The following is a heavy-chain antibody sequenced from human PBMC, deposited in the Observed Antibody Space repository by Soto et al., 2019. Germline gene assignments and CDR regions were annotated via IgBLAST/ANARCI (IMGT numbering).Heavy chain of an antibody. Sequence: GESLKISCKGSGYSFTSYWIGWVRQMPGKGLQWFGIIYPGDSDTRYSPSFQGQVTISAYKTNSTAHLEWSRVKSSDPDMYYCGRRGWCYRTWFYPWGEGTLVTVSS. CDR3: GRRGWCYRTWFYP. CDR2: IYPGDSDT. CDR1: GYSFTSYW. V-gene: IGHV5-51*01. J-gene: IGHJ5*02. D-gene: IGHD2-15*01.